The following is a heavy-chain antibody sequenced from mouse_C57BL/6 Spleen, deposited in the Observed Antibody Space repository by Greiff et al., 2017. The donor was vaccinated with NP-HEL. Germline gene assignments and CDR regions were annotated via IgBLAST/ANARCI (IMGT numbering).Heavy chain of an antibody. CDR1: GYSITSGYY. D-gene: IGHD2-1*01. V-gene: IGHV3-6*01. CDR2: ISYDGSN. CDR3: ARGSFYYGNFFY. Sequence: DVKLMESGPGLVKPSQSLSLTCSVTGYSITSGYYWNWIRQFPGNKLEWMGYISYDGSNNYNPSLKNRISITRDTSKNQFFLKLNSVTTEDTATYYCARGSFYYGNFFYWGQGTTLTVSS. J-gene: IGHJ2*01.